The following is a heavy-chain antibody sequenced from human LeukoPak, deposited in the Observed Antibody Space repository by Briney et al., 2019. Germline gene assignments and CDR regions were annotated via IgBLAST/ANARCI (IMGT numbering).Heavy chain of an antibody. CDR2: INHGGGT. Sequence: SETLSLTCAVYGGSFSGYYWSWIRQPPGKGLEWIEEINHGGGTNYNPSLKSRVTLSIDLSKNQFSLKLSSLTAADTAVYYCARVGVAGLYYYYGMDVWGQGTTVTVSS. CDR3: ARVGVAGLYYYYGMDV. CDR1: GGSFSGYY. D-gene: IGHD3-3*01. J-gene: IGHJ6*02. V-gene: IGHV4-34*01.